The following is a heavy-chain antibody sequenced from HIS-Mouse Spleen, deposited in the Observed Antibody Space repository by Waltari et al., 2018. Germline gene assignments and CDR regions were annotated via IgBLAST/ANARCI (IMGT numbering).Heavy chain of an antibody. D-gene: IGHD7-27*01. CDR3: ARVGLGIAFDI. CDR2: SNPKSGGT. CDR1: GYTFTGYY. Sequence: QVQLVQSGAEVKKPGASVKVSCKASGYTFTGYYMHWVRQAPGQGLEWMGWSNPKSGGTNYEKKLQVRVTMTRDTSISTAYMELSRLRSDDTAVYYCARVGLGIAFDIWGQGTMVTVSS. V-gene: IGHV1-2*02. J-gene: IGHJ3*02.